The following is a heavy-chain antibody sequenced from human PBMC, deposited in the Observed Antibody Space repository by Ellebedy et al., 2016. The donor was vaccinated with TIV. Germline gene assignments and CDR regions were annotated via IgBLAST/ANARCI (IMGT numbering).Heavy chain of an antibody. Sequence: AASVKVSCKASGYTFTSYFMHWVRHAPGQGLQWMGIINPSGGSTSYAQKFQGRVTMTRDTSTSTVYMELSSLRSEDTAVYYCAYGDYYYYYMDVWGKGTTVTVSS. CDR2: INPSGGST. CDR1: GYTFTSYF. CDR3: AYGDYYYYYMDV. J-gene: IGHJ6*03. D-gene: IGHD4-17*01. V-gene: IGHV1-46*01.